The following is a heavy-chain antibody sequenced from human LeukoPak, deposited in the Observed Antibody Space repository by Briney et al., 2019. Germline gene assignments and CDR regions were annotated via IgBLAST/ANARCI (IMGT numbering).Heavy chain of an antibody. CDR3: VREGRTGDYGGY. CDR1: GGSLNSYY. D-gene: IGHD4-17*01. J-gene: IGHJ4*02. V-gene: IGHV4-4*07. CDR2: VSYSGST. Sequence: KPSETLSLTCSVSGGSLNSYYWSWIRQPAGKGLEWIGRVSYSGSTNFNPSLRSRATMSVDMTKNQFSLTLTAVTAADTAVYYCVREGRTGDYGGYWGPGKLVTVSS.